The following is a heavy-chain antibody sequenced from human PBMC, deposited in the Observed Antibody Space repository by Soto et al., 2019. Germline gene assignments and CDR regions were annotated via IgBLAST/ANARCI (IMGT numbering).Heavy chain of an antibody. V-gene: IGHV1-46*03. J-gene: IGHJ4*02. CDR3: ARGQEYYDILTGYYLFDY. CDR1: GYTFTSHY. CDR2: INPSGGST. D-gene: IGHD3-9*01. Sequence: ASVKVSCKASGYTFTSHYMHWVRQAPGQGLEWMGIINPSGGSTSYAQKFQGRVTMTRDTSTSTVYMELSSLRSEDTAVYYCARGQEYYDILTGYYLFDYWGQGTLVTVSS.